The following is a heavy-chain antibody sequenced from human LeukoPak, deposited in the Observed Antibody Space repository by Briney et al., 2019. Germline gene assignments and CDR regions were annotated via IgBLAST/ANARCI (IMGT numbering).Heavy chain of an antibody. CDR2: INPNSGGT. CDR1: GYTFTGYY. CDR3: ARGQYTWFPYPRSLGHDY. V-gene: IGHV1-2*02. Sequence: ASVKVSCKASGYTFTGYYMHWVRQAPGQGLEWMGWINPNSGGTNYAQKFQGRVTMTRDTSISTAYMELSRLRSDDTAVYYCARGQYTWFPYPRSLGHDYWGQGTLVTVSS. D-gene: IGHD3-10*01. J-gene: IGHJ4*02.